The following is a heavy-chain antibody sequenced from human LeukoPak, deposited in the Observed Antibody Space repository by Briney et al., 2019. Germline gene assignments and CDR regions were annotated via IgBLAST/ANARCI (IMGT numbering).Heavy chain of an antibody. Sequence: PSETLSLTCTVPGGSISSGSYYWCWIRQPAGQGLEWIGRIYTSGSTNYNPSLKSRVTISADTSKNQFSLKLTSVTAADTAVYYCARDGDSGDYAYWGQGTLVTVSS. CDR2: IYTSGST. CDR1: GGSISSGSYY. CDR3: ARDGDSGDYAY. V-gene: IGHV4-61*02. J-gene: IGHJ4*02. D-gene: IGHD4-17*01.